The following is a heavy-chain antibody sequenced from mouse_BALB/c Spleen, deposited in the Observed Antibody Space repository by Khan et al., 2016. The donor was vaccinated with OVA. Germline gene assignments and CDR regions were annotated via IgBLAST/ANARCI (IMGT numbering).Heavy chain of an antibody. V-gene: IGHV3-2*02. J-gene: IGHJ2*01. Sequence: EVQLQESGPGLVKPSQSLSLTCTVTGYSITSDYAWNWIRQFPGNKLEWMGYISDSGNTKYNPSLKSRISITRDTSKNQFFLQLNFVTFEDTATYYCARIHGGDFDYWGQGTTVTVSS. CDR3: ARIHGGDFDY. D-gene: IGHD1-2*01. CDR2: ISDSGNT. CDR1: GYSITSDYA.